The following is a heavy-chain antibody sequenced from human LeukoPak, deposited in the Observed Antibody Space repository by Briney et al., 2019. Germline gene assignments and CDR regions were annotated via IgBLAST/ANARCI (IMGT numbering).Heavy chain of an antibody. CDR2: ISSDGSST. Sequence: GGSLRLSCAASGFTFSSYWMHWVRQAPGKGLVWVSRISSDGSSTSYADSVKGRFTISRDNAKNTLYLQMNSLRAEDTAVYYCARGPRYCSSTSCYAIYYWGQGTLVTVSS. CDR3: ARGPRYCSSTSCYAIYY. J-gene: IGHJ4*02. D-gene: IGHD2-2*01. CDR1: GFTFSSYW. V-gene: IGHV3-74*01.